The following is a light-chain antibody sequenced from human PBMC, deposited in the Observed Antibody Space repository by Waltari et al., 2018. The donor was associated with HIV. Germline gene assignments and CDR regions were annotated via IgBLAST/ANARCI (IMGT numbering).Light chain of an antibody. CDR2: EVM. Sequence: QSALTQPPSVSGSPGQTVPISCSGTSSDVGSYNRVSWYKQPPGTAPKVIIYEVMKRPSGVPDRFSGSKSGNTASLSISGLQAEDEADFYCSSYTSDSTWVFGGGTKLTGL. CDR1: SSDVGSYNR. V-gene: IGLV2-18*02. CDR3: SSYTSDSTWV. J-gene: IGLJ2*01.